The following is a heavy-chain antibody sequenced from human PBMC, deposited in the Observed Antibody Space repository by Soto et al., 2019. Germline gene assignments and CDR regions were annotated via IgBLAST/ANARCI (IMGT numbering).Heavy chain of an antibody. CDR1: GFNFSDYY. CDR2: ISSSGTVL. J-gene: IGHJ6*02. Sequence: QVQLVESGGGLVKPGGSLRLSCTASGFNFSDYYMSWIRQAPGKGLEWVSYISSSGTVLYYADSVKGRFTISRDNADNSLYLEMHTLRAEDSATYYCARDIGDSWISDYYGMDVWGQGTTVTVSS. D-gene: IGHD2-2*03. V-gene: IGHV3-11*01. CDR3: ARDIGDSWISDYYGMDV.